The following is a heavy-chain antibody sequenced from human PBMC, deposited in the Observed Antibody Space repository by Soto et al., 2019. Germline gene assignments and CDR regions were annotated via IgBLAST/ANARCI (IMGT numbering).Heavy chain of an antibody. J-gene: IGHJ1*01. D-gene: IGHD3-16*01. Sequence: SLKFSCESSVYSFSSYWINWVRQMPGKGLEWMGRNDPSDSYTEFNPSFQGHVTMSVDTSLRAAYLQWSSLKASDTAIDYCAPIPTQVLIPGWGQATLVTV. V-gene: IGHV5-10-1*01. CDR1: VYSFSSYW. CDR2: NDPSDSYT. CDR3: APIPTQVLIPG.